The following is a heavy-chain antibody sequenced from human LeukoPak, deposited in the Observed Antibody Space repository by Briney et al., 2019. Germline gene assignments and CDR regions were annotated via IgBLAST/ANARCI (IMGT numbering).Heavy chain of an antibody. CDR1: GGSISSYH. V-gene: IGHV4-59*01. Sequence: SETLSLTCTVSGGSISSYHWSWIRQPPGKGLEWIGYIYYSGSTNYNPSLKSRVTISVDTSKNQFSLKLSSVTAADTAMYYCARDQGDGYNYEGARCFDLWGRGTLVTVSS. CDR3: ARDQGDGYNYEGARCFDL. J-gene: IGHJ2*01. D-gene: IGHD5-24*01. CDR2: IYYSGST.